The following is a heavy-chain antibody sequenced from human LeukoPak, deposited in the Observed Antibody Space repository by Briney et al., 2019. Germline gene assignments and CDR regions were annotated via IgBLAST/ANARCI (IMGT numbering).Heavy chain of an antibody. CDR2: ISSSGDSI. CDR3: ARDRRVGDTWSVGSLYI. CDR1: GFSVTTYE. Sequence: GGSLRLSCAASGFSVTTYEMNWVRQAPGKGLEWVSYISSSGDSIYYADSVKGRFTISRDNAKNSLSLQMNSLRAEDTAIYYCARDRRVGDTWSVGSLYIWGQGTTVTVSS. J-gene: IGHJ3*02. D-gene: IGHD1-26*01. V-gene: IGHV3-48*03.